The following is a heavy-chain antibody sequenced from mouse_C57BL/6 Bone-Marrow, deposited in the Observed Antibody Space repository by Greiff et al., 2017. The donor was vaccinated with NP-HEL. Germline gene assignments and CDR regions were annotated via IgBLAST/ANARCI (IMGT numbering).Heavy chain of an antibody. V-gene: IGHV5-6*01. D-gene: IGHD2-2*01. J-gene: IGHJ2*01. CDR1: GFTFSSYG. Sequence: EVKLVESGGDLVKPGGSLKLSCAASGFTFSSYGMSWVRQTPGKRLEWVATISSGGGYTYYPDSVKGRVTLSRDNSKNTLYLQMSSLKSEDTAMDYCARHNGSYIDYWGQGTTLTVSS. CDR2: ISSGGGYT. CDR3: ARHNGSYIDY.